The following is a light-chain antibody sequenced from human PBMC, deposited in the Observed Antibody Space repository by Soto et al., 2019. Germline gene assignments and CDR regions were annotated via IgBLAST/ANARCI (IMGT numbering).Light chain of an antibody. Sequence: QSVLTQPPSVSPAPGQKVTISCSGSSSNIGNNYVSWYQQLPGTAPKLLIYENNKRPSGIPDRFSGSKSGTSATLGITGLQTGDEADYYCGTGKVFGTGTKLTVL. CDR2: ENN. CDR1: SSNIGNNY. V-gene: IGLV1-51*02. CDR3: GTGKV. J-gene: IGLJ1*01.